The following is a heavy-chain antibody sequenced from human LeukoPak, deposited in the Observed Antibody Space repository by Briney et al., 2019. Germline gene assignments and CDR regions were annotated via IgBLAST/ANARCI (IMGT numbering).Heavy chain of an antibody. D-gene: IGHD2-15*01. CDR2: IYHSGST. J-gene: IGHJ3*02. V-gene: IGHV4-38-2*02. Sequence: SETLSLTCTVSGYSISSGYYWGWIRQPPGKGLEWIGIIYHSGSTYYNPSLKSRVTISVDTSKNQFSLKLSSVTAADTAVYYCARVSYLLHDAFDIWGQGTMVTVSS. CDR3: ARVSYLLHDAFDI. CDR1: GYSISSGYY.